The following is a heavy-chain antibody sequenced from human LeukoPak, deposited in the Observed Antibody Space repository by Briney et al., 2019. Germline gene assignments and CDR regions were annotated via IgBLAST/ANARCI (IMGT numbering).Heavy chain of an antibody. CDR3: ARGDEVTYYYDSSGSY. D-gene: IGHD3-22*01. J-gene: IGHJ1*01. CDR2: ISYDGSNK. CDR1: GFTFSSYA. Sequence: GRSLRLSCAASGFTFSSYAMHWVRQAPGKGLEWVAVISYDGSNKYYADSVKGRFTISRDNSKNTLYLQMNSLRAEDTAVYYCARGDEVTYYYDSSGSYWGQGTLVTVSS. V-gene: IGHV3-30-3*01.